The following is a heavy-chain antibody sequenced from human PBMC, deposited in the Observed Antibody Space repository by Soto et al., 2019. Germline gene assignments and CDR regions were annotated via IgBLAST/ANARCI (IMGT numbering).Heavy chain of an antibody. J-gene: IGHJ4*02. CDR3: ASSTSRFLEWLLPDERGYFDY. CDR1: GGTFSSYT. CDR2: IIPILGIA. V-gene: IGHV1-69*02. Sequence: ASVKVSCKASGGTFSSYTISWVRQAPGQGLEWMGRIIPILGIANYAQKFQGRVTITADKSTSTAYMELSSLRSEDTAVYYCASSTSRFLEWLLPDERGYFDYWGQGTLVTVSS. D-gene: IGHD3-3*01.